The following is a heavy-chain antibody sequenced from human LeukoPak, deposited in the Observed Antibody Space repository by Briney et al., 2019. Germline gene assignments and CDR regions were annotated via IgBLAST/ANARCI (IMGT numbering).Heavy chain of an antibody. D-gene: IGHD6-13*01. CDR3: ARSRGISASPNWFDP. CDR2: IRHDGNNK. Sequence: GGSLRLSCAASGFIFSNYGMNWVRQAPGKGLEWVAFIRHDGNNKDYTESLKGRFTISRDNSKNRLYLQMGSLRVEDMAVYYCARSRGISASPNWFDPWGQGTLVTVSS. J-gene: IGHJ5*02. CDR1: GFIFSNYG. V-gene: IGHV3-30*02.